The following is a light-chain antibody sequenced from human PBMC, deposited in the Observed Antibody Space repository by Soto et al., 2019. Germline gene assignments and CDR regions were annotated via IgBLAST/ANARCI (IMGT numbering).Light chain of an antibody. CDR3: LQYSSHSWT. CDR1: RSISDW. V-gene: IGKV1-5*01. J-gene: IGKJ1*01. CDR2: DAS. Sequence: DVQMTQSPSSLSPSVGDRVTITCRASRSISDWLAWYQQEPGKAPELLIFDASNLKSGVSSRFSGSGSGREFTLTISRLQPDDVATYYCLQYSSHSWTFGQGTKVDIK.